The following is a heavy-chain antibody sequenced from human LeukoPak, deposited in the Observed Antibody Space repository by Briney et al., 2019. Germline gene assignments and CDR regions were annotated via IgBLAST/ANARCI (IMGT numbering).Heavy chain of an antibody. CDR1: GGSISSYY. Sequence: SETLSLTCTVSGGSISSYYWSWIRQPPGKGLEWIGYIYYSGSTNYNPSLKSRVTISVDTSKNQFSLKLSSVTAADTAVYYCAGSGWYVENWFDPWGQGTLVTVSS. D-gene: IGHD6-19*01. J-gene: IGHJ5*02. V-gene: IGHV4-59*12. CDR3: AGSGWYVENWFDP. CDR2: IYYSGST.